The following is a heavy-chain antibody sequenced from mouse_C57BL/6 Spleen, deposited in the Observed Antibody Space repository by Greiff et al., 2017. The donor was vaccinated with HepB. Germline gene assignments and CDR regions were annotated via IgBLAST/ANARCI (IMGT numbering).Heavy chain of an antibody. CDR3: ARESYDYGYYFDY. CDR2: ISDGGSYT. Sequence: EVMLVESGGGLVKPGGSLKLSCAASGFTFSSYAMSWVRQTPEKRLEWVATISDGGSYTYYPDNVKGRFTISRDNAKNNLYLQMSHLKSEDTAMYYCARESYDYGYYFDYWGQSTTLTVSS. J-gene: IGHJ2*01. V-gene: IGHV5-4*01. CDR1: GFTFSSYA. D-gene: IGHD2-4*01.